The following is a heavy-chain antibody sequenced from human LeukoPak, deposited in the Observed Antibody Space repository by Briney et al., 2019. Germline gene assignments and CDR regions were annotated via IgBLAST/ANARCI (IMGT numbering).Heavy chain of an antibody. CDR1: GGSISSGGYY. J-gene: IGHJ6*02. CDR3: ARQDLWFGEFGYYGMDV. CDR2: IYYSGST. D-gene: IGHD3-10*01. Sequence: ASETLSLTCTVSGGSISSGGYYWSWIRQHPGKGLEWIGYIYYSGSTYYNPSLKSRVTISVDTSKNQFSLKLSSVTAADTAVYYCARQDLWFGEFGYYGMDVWGQGTTVTVSS. V-gene: IGHV4-31*03.